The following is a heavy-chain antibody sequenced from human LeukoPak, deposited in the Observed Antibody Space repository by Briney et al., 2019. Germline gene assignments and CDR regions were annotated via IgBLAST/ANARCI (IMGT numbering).Heavy chain of an antibody. Sequence: SETLSLTCTVSGGSISSRSYYWGWIRQPPGKGLEWIGSIYYSGSTYYNPSLKSRVAISVDTSKNQFSLKLSSVTAADTAVYYCARDEDGYNFDYWGQGTLVTVSS. D-gene: IGHD5-24*01. CDR1: GGSISSRSYY. J-gene: IGHJ4*02. CDR2: IYYSGST. V-gene: IGHV4-39*07. CDR3: ARDEDGYNFDY.